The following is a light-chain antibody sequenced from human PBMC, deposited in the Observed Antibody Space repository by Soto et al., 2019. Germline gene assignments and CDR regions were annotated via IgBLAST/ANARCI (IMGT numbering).Light chain of an antibody. Sequence: DIQMTQSPSSVSASVGDAVTITCRASQYIRSLLAGYQQKPGKAPKLLIYAASSLQTGVPSRFSGSGSGTDFTLTISSLQPEDFATYYCQQTNSYPMTFGQGKRLEIK. J-gene: IGKJ5*01. CDR3: QQTNSYPMT. CDR1: QYIRSL. V-gene: IGKV1-12*01. CDR2: AAS.